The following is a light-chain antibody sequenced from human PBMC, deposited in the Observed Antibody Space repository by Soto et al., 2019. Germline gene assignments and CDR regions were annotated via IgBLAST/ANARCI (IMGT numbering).Light chain of an antibody. Sequence: EMVLTQSPGTLSLSPGERATLSCRASQSVSSSYLACYQQKPGQAPRLLIYGASSRATGIPDRFSGSGSATDYTLTISRLEPEDFAVYYCQQYGTSPPGVTFGQGTRLEIK. J-gene: IGKJ5*01. CDR2: GAS. CDR1: QSVSSSY. V-gene: IGKV3-20*01. CDR3: QQYGTSPPGVT.